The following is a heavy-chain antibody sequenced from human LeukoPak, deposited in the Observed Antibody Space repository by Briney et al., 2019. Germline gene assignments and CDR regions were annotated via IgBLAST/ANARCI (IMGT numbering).Heavy chain of an antibody. CDR1: GDTVSSNSAA. V-gene: IGHV6-1*01. Sequence: SPTLSLTCALSGDTVSSNSAAWDWIRHSPSRGLEWLGSTYYRSKCYNDYRVSVKSRITINPDTSNNQFSLQVNSVTPEDTAVYYCARGGVATILDYWGQGTLVTVSS. CDR2: TYYRSKCYN. D-gene: IGHD5-12*01. J-gene: IGHJ4*02. CDR3: ARGGVATILDY.